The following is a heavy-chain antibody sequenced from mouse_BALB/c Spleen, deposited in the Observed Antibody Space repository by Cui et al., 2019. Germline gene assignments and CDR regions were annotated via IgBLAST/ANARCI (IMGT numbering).Heavy chain of an antibody. J-gene: IGHJ2*01. CDR2: IDPNSGGT. Sequence: QLQQRAAELMQPASSVKLSCKASGYTFTSYWMHWVKQRPGRGLEWIGRIDPNSGGTKYNEKFKSKATLTVDKPSSTAYMQLSSLTSEDSAVYYCARYDYYGSSYFDYWGQGTTLTVSS. CDR1: GYTFTSYW. V-gene: IGHV1-72*01. CDR3: ARYDYYGSSYFDY. D-gene: IGHD1-1*01.